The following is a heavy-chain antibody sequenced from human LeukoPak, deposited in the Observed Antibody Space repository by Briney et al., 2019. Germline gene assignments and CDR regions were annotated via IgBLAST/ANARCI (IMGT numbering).Heavy chain of an antibody. J-gene: IGHJ4*02. CDR3: AKGWEVATIMTGFDS. CDR2: ISYDGSNK. Sequence: GGSLRLSCAASGFTFSSYWMSWVRQAPGKGLEWVAVISYDGSNKYYADSVRGRFTISRDNSRNTVYLQMNSLRPDDTAVYYCAKGWEVATIMTGFDSWGQGTLVTVSS. CDR1: GFTFSSYW. D-gene: IGHD5-24*01. V-gene: IGHV3-30*18.